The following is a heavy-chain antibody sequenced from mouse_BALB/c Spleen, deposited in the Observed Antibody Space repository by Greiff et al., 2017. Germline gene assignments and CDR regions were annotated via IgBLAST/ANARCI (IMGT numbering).Heavy chain of an antibody. CDR1: GYTFTSYW. J-gene: IGHJ4*01. D-gene: IGHD2-2*01. Sequence: VQLQQPGAELVRPGASVKLSCKASGYTFTSYWINWVKQRPGQGLEWIGNIYPSDSYTNYNQKFKDKATLTVDKSSSTAYMQLSSPTSEDSAVYYCARDGGGYDDYAMDYWGQGTSVTVSS. V-gene: IGHV1-69*02. CDR3: ARDGGGYDDYAMDY. CDR2: IYPSDSYT.